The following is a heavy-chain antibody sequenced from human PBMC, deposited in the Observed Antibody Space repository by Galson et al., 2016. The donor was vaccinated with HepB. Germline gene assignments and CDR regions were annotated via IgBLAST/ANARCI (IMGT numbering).Heavy chain of an antibody. Sequence: SETLSLTCTVSGDSISSSNYYWGWIRQPPGKGLECVGTIYYSGTTSHNPSLKSPVTISVETSKNQLSLKLTSVTAADTAVYYCASGRIGDAFDIWGQGTMVTVSS. CDR1: GDSISSSNYY. CDR3: ASGRIGDAFDI. CDR2: IYYSGTT. V-gene: IGHV4-39*01. D-gene: IGHD2-15*01. J-gene: IGHJ3*02.